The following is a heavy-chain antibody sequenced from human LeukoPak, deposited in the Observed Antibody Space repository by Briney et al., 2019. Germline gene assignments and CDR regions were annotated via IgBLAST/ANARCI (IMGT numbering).Heavy chain of an antibody. D-gene: IGHD1-26*01. V-gene: IGHV4-61*02. CDR3: ARDAGSYVSYMDV. CDR1: GGSISTGTFS. Sequence: SETLSLTCTVSGGSISTGTFSWSWIRQPAGKGLEWVGRIYTTGTTNYSPSLKSRVTISIDTSKSHFSLRLTSVTAADTAIYYCARDAGSYVSYMDVWGKGTAVTVSS. CDR2: IYTTGTT. J-gene: IGHJ6*03.